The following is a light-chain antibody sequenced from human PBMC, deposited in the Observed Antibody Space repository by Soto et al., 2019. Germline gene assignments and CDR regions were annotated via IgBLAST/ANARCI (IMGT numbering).Light chain of an antibody. CDR3: SSYTSSSTLV. V-gene: IGLV2-14*01. J-gene: IGLJ3*02. CDR2: EVS. CDR1: SLDVGGYNY. Sequence: QSVLTQPASVSGSPGQSITISCTGTSLDVGGYNYVSWYQQHPGKAPKLMIYEVSNRPSGVSNRFSGSKSGNTASLTISGLQAEDEADYYCSSYTSSSTLVFGGGTKVTVL.